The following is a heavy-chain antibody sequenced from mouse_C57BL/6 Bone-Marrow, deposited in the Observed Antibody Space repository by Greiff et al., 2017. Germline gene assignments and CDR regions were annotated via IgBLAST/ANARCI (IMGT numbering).Heavy chain of an antibody. D-gene: IGHD4-1*01. CDR2: IRNKANGYTT. V-gene: IGHV7-3*01. CDR3: ASLTGTWYFDV. J-gene: IGHJ1*03. CDR1: GFTFTDYY. Sequence: EVKLVESGGGLVQPGGSLSLSCAASGFTFTDYYMSWVRQPPGKALEWLGFIRNKANGYTTEYSASVKGRFTISRDNSQSILYLQMYTLRAEDSATYYCASLTGTWYFDVWGTGTTVTVSS.